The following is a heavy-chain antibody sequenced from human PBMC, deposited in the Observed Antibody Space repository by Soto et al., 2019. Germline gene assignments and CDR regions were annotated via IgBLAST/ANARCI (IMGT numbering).Heavy chain of an antibody. J-gene: IGHJ4*02. V-gene: IGHV3-21*01. CDR2: ISGNSNYM. D-gene: IGHD3-10*01. CDR1: GFIFTSYS. CDR3: AREMIGSGSYDY. Sequence: GGSVRLSCAASGFIFTSYSMSWVRQAPGKGLEWVSSISGNSNYMYYADSVKGRFTISRDNAKNSLYLQMNSLRAEDTAVYYCAREMIGSGSYDYSGQGIVVTVSS.